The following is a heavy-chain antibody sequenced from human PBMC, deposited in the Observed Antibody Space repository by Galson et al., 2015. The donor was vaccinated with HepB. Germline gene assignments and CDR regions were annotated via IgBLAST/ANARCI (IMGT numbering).Heavy chain of an antibody. J-gene: IGHJ4*02. Sequence: SCKASGGTFINYAISWVRQAPGQGLEWMGGTIPIVQTANYAQKFHGRVTITADKSTGTTYMDLSSLRSDDTAMYFCARDHYGDHYFRDWGQGTLVIVSS. CDR1: GGTFINYA. D-gene: IGHD4-17*01. V-gene: IGHV1-69*06. CDR2: TIPIVQTA. CDR3: ARDHYGDHYFRD.